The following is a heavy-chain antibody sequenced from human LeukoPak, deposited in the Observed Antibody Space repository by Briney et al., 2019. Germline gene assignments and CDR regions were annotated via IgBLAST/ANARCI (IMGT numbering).Heavy chain of an antibody. V-gene: IGHV1-18*01. D-gene: IGHD1-26*01. CDR3: ARSGTYGYYFDY. J-gene: IGHJ4*02. CDR1: GYTFTSYG. Sequence: ASVKVSCKASGYTFTSYGISWVRLAPGQGLEWMGWIRAYNGNTNYAQKLQGRVTMTTDTSTSTAYMELRSLRSDDTAVYYCARSGTYGYYFDYWGQGTLVTVSS. CDR2: IRAYNGNT.